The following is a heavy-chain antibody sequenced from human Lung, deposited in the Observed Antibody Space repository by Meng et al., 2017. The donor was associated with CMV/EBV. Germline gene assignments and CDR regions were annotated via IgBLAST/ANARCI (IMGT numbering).Heavy chain of an antibody. D-gene: IGHD6-13*01. CDR2: ISVKNGEA. V-gene: IGHV1-18*01. CDR1: GYIFTNYD. Sequence: QAQLVQSGCEVKKPGGSLKVSCKASGYIFTNYDISWVRQAPRQGLEWMGWISVKNGEAKYPQNFQGRVTMTTDTTTSTAYMELRSLTSDDTAVYYCARYVPNGSFWYFDFWGRGTLVTVSS. CDR3: ARYVPNGSFWYFDF. J-gene: IGHJ2*01.